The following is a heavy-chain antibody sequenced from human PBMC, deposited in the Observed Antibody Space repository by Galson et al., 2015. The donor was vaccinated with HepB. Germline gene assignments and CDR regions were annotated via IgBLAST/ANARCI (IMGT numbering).Heavy chain of an antibody. D-gene: IGHD3-3*01. Sequence: SLRLSCAASGFTFSSYSMNWVRQAPGKGLEWVSSISTSSYYIYYADSLKGRFTISRDNAKNSLFLQMNSLRAEDTAVYYCARDQSDFWSAYSFDYWGQGTLVTVSS. CDR3: ARDQSDFWSAYSFDY. CDR2: ISTSSYYI. V-gene: IGHV3-21*01. J-gene: IGHJ4*02. CDR1: GFTFSSYS.